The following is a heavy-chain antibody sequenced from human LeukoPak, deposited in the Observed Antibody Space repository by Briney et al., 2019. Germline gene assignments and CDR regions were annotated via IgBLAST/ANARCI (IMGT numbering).Heavy chain of an antibody. CDR3: AKDRRTGLAALIVVVVAATPPDY. V-gene: IGHV3-74*01. CDR2: INSDGSSL. CDR1: GITFSSHW. D-gene: IGHD2-15*01. J-gene: IGHJ4*02. Sequence: GGSLRLSCAASGITFSSHWMHWVRQAPGKGLVWVSRINSDGSSLSYADSVKGRFTISRDNAKNTLYLQMNSLRAEDTAVYYCAKDRRTGLAALIVVVVAATPPDYWGQGTLVTVSS.